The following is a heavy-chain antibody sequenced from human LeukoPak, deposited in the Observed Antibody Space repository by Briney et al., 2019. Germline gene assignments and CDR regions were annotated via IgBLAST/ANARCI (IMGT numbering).Heavy chain of an antibody. J-gene: IGHJ4*02. CDR1: GFTFSSYW. CDR3: AKIFADGSGSYSDY. D-gene: IGHD3-10*01. CDR2: INSDGSST. Sequence: GGSLRLSCAASGFTFSSYWMHWVRQAPGKGLVWVSRINSDGSSTSYADSVKGRFTISRDNAKNTLYLQMNSLRAEDTAVYYCAKIFADGSGSYSDYWGQGTLVTVSS. V-gene: IGHV3-74*01.